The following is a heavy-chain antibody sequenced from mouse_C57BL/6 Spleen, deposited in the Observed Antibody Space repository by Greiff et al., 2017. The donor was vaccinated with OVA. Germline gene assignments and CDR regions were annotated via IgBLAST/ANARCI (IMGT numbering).Heavy chain of an antibody. D-gene: IGHD1-3*01. CDR1: GFNIKDDY. CDR3: TPFRAHAKAYYVDD. J-gene: IGHJ2*01. Sequence: VQLKESGAELVRPGASVKLSCTASGFNIKDDYMHWVKQRPEQGLEWIGWIDPENGDTEYASKFQGKATITADTSSNTAYLQLSSLTSEDTAVYYCTPFRAHAKAYYVDDWGQGTTLTVAS. V-gene: IGHV14-4*01. CDR2: IDPENGDT.